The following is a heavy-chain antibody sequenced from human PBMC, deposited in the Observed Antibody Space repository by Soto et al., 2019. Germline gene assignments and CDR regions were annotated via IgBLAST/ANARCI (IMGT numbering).Heavy chain of an antibody. J-gene: IGHJ4*02. Sequence: EVQLLESGGGLVQPGGSLRLSCAASGFTFSSYAMSWVRQAPGKGLEWVSAISGSGGSTYYADSVKGRFTISRDNSKNTRYLQMNSLRAEDTAVYYCAKDVVVVVTALDDYWGQGTLVTVSS. CDR3: AKDVVVVVTALDDY. D-gene: IGHD2-21*02. CDR1: GFTFSSYA. V-gene: IGHV3-23*01. CDR2: ISGSGGST.